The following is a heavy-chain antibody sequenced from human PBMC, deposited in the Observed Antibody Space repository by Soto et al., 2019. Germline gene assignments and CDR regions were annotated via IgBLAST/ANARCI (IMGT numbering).Heavy chain of an antibody. V-gene: IGHV1-18*01. Sequence: ASVKVSCKASGYTFTSYGISWVRQAPGQGLEWMGWISAYNGNTNYAQKLQGRVTMTTDTSTSTAYMELRSLRSEDTAVYYCARVQDCTNGVCYLDPWGQGTLVTVSS. CDR3: ARVQDCTNGVCYLDP. J-gene: IGHJ5*02. CDR2: ISAYNGNT. D-gene: IGHD2-8*01. CDR1: GYTFTSYG.